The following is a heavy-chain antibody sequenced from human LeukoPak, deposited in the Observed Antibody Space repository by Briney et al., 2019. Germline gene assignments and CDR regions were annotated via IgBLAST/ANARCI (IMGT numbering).Heavy chain of an antibody. J-gene: IGHJ3*02. CDR1: GFTFNSYE. V-gene: IGHV3-48*03. Sequence: GGSLRLSCAASGFTFNSYEMNWVRQAPGKGLEWLSYIPSSGGTKYYADSVKGRFNISRDNAKNSLYLQMNSLRAEDTAVYYCVRDDYGATFDAFDIWGQGTMVTVSS. CDR3: VRDDYGATFDAFDI. D-gene: IGHD4-17*01. CDR2: IPSSGGTK.